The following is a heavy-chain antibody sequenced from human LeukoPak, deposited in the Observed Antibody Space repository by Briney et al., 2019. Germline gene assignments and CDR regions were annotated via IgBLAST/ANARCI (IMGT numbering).Heavy chain of an antibody. Sequence: SETPSLTCTVSGGSISSSGYHWGWIRQPPGKGLEWIGTIFYTGSTYYNPSLKSRVTISVDTSKNQFSLKLTSVTAADTAVYYCARPGGRGLVGARWGYWSQGSLVTVSS. CDR1: GGSISSSGYH. V-gene: IGHV4-39*01. D-gene: IGHD1-26*01. CDR3: ARPGGRGLVGARWGY. CDR2: IFYTGST. J-gene: IGHJ4*02.